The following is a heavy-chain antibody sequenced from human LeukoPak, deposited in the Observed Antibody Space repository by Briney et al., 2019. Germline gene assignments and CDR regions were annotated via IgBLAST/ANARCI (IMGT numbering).Heavy chain of an antibody. J-gene: IGHJ4*02. CDR1: GYSFTSYG. CDR2: ISTDNGNT. V-gene: IGHV1-18*01. D-gene: IGHD5-18*01. Sequence: GASVKVSCKTSGYSFTSYGINWVRQAPGQGLEWMGWISTDNGNTDYAPNLQGRVTMTTDTSTSTAYMELRSLRSDDTAVYYCARGYSYGYGPLDYWGQGTLVTVSS. CDR3: ARGYSYGYGPLDY.